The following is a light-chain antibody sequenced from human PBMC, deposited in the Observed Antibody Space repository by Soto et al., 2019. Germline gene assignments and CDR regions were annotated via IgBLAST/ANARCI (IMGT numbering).Light chain of an antibody. J-gene: IGKJ1*01. Sequence: DIQMTHSPSSLSSAIVYRVTITCRASHSIKNYLNWYQQKPGKAPKLLIYDASSLESGVPSRFSGSGSGTEFTLTISSLQPDDFATYYCQQYNDYWTFGQGTKVDIK. CDR3: QQYNDYWT. CDR1: HSIKNY. CDR2: DAS. V-gene: IGKV1-5*01.